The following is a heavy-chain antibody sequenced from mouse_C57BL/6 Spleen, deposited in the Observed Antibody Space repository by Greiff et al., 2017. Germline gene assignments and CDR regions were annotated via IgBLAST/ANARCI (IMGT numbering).Heavy chain of an antibody. D-gene: IGHD3-3*01. Sequence: EVQLQQSGPELVKPGASVKISCKASGYSFTGYYMNWVKQSPDKSLEWIGEINPSTGGTTYNQKFKAKATLTVDKSSSTAYMQLKSLTSEDSAVYYCARGAAEDFDGWGTGTTVTVSS. V-gene: IGHV1-42*01. CDR1: GYSFTGYY. CDR3: ARGAAEDFDG. J-gene: IGHJ1*03. CDR2: INPSTGGT.